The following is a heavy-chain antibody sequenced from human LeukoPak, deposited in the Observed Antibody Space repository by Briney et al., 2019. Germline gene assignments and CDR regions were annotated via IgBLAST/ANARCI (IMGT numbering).Heavy chain of an antibody. CDR3: ARGWRMGDYYYGMDV. Sequence: PGRSLRLSCAASGFTFSSYAMHWVRQAPGKGQEWVAVISYDGSNKYYADSVKGRFTISRDNSKNTLYLQMNSLRAEDTAVYYCARGWRMGDYYYGMDVWGQGTTVTVSS. J-gene: IGHJ6*02. CDR2: ISYDGSNK. D-gene: IGHD1-26*01. V-gene: IGHV3-30-3*01. CDR1: GFTFSSYA.